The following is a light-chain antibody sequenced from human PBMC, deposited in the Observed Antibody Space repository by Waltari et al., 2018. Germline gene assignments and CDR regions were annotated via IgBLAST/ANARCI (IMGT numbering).Light chain of an antibody. J-gene: IGKJ2*01. CDR3: QQYGSSPQT. CDR2: GAS. CDR1: QSVSSSY. Sequence: EIVLTQSPGTLSLSPGERATLSCRASQSVSSSYLAWYQQKPGQAPRLLIYGASSRATCIPDRFSGSGSGTDFTITISRLEPEDFAVYYCQQYGSSPQTFGQGTKLEIK. V-gene: IGKV3-20*01.